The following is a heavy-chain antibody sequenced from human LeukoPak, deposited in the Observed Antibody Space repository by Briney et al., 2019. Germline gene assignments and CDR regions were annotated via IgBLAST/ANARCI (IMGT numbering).Heavy chain of an antibody. CDR1: GGSISSGGYY. CDR3: ARESRLRLGELSLGGIDY. V-gene: IGHV4-30-4*08. J-gene: IGHJ4*02. CDR2: IYYSGST. D-gene: IGHD3-16*02. Sequence: PSETLSLTCTVSGGSISSGGYYWRWLRQPPGKGLEWIGYIYYSGSTYYNPSLKSRVTISVDTSKNQFSLKLSSVTAADTAVYYCARESRLRLGELSLGGIDYWGQGTLVTVSS.